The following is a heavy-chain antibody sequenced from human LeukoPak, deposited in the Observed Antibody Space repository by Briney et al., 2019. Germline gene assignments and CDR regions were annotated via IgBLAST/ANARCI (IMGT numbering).Heavy chain of an antibody. V-gene: IGHV3-74*01. Sequence: GGSLRLSCAASGFTFSVYNMNWVRQAPGKGLVWVSRIASDGSSTTYADSVKGRFSISRDNAKNTLYLQMNSLRVEDTAVYYCARGRPHGNDYWGQGTLVTVSS. CDR2: IASDGSST. CDR3: ARGRPHGNDY. D-gene: IGHD4-23*01. J-gene: IGHJ4*02. CDR1: GFTFSVYN.